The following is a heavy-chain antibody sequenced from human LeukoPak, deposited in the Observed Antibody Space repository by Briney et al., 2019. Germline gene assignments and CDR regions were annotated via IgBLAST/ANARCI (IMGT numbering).Heavy chain of an antibody. CDR1: GFTFRSYS. V-gene: IGHV3-48*02. CDR2: ISSSSSTI. J-gene: IGHJ4*02. D-gene: IGHD3-22*01. Sequence: GGSLRLSCAASGFTFRSYSMNWVRQAPGKGLEWLSYISSSSSTIYYADSVKGRFTISRDNAKNSLYLQVNSLRDEDSAVYYCAISDSKWGQGTLVTVSS. CDR3: AISDSK.